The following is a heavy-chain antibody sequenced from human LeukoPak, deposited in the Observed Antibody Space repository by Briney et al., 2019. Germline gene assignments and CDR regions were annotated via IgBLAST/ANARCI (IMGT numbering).Heavy chain of an antibody. V-gene: IGHV3-23*01. J-gene: IGHJ4*02. D-gene: IGHD1-26*01. CDR3: ARGRGSYVNTPFDY. Sequence: GGSLRLSCAASGFTFSNYGMSWVRQAPGKGLEWVSGISGSGGSTDFADSVKGRFTISRDNSKNTLYLQMNSLRAEDTAVYYCARGRGSYVNTPFDYWGQGTLVTVSS. CDR2: ISGSGGST. CDR1: GFTFSNYG.